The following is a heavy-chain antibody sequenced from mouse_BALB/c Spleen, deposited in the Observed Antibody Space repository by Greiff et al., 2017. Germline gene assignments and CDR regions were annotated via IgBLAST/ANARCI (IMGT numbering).Heavy chain of an antibody. CDR3: ARGGGYDEDAMDY. CDR2: INPNNGGT. J-gene: IGHJ4*01. CDR1: GYTFTDYN. Sequence: VQLKESGPELVKPGASVKIPCKASGYTFTDYNMDWVKQSHGKSLEWIGDINPNNGGTIYNQKFKGKATLTVDKSSSTAYMELRSLTSEDTAVYYCARGGGYDEDAMDYWGQGTSVTVSS. D-gene: IGHD2-2*01. V-gene: IGHV1-18*01.